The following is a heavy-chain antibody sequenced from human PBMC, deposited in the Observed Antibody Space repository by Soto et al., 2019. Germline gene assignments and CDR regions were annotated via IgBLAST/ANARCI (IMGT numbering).Heavy chain of an antibody. CDR2: ISGSGGST. J-gene: IGHJ4*02. CDR1: GFNFSSYA. CDR3: AKRMVRGVIVLTHDY. D-gene: IGHD3-10*01. Sequence: GGSLRLSCAASGFNFSSYAMSWVRQAPGKGLEWVSAISGSGGSTYYADSVKGRFTISRDNSKNTLYLQMNSLRAEDTAVYYCAKRMVRGVIVLTHDYWGQGTLVTV. V-gene: IGHV3-23*01.